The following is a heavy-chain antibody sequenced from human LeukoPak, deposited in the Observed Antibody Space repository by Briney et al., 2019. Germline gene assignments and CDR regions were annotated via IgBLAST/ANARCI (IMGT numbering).Heavy chain of an antibody. D-gene: IGHD7-27*01. Sequence: SETLSLTFTVSGGSISSGGYYWSWIRQPPGKGLEWIGYIYHSGSTYYNPSLKSRVTISVDRSKNQFSLKLSSVTAADTAVYYCVRAGTGEEYYFDYWGQGTLVTVSS. CDR3: VRAGTGEEYYFDY. J-gene: IGHJ4*02. CDR2: IYHSGST. V-gene: IGHV4-30-2*01. CDR1: GGSISSGGYY.